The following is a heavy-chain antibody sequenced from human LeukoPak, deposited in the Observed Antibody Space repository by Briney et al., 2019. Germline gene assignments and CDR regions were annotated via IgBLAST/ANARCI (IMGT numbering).Heavy chain of an antibody. V-gene: IGHV3-33*06. CDR2: IWYDGTNK. J-gene: IGHJ6*03. CDR1: GFNFSSYG. Sequence: GRSLRLSCEVSGFNFSSYGMHWVRQAPGKGLEWVGVIWYDGTNKQYADSVKGRFTISRDNSKNTLYLLMNSLRAEDTAVYYCAKTIVPAAPIYYYYMDVWGNGTTLTVS. CDR3: AKTIVPAAPIYYYYMDV. D-gene: IGHD2-2*01.